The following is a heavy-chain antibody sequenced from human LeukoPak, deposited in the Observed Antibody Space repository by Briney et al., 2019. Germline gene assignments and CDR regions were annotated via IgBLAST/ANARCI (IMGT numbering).Heavy chain of an antibody. D-gene: IGHD3-22*01. Sequence: NTSETLSLTCTVSGGSISSYYWSWIRQPPGKGLEWIGYIYYSGSTNYNPSLKSRVTISVDTSKNQFSLKLSSVTAADTAMYYCARADSSGYYFFDYWGQGTLVTVSS. CDR1: GGSISSYY. CDR2: IYYSGST. V-gene: IGHV4-59*01. CDR3: ARADSSGYYFFDY. J-gene: IGHJ4*02.